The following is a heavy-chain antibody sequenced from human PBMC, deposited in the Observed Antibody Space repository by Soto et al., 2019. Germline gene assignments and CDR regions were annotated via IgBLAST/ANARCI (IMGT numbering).Heavy chain of an antibody. D-gene: IGHD5-12*01. CDR3: ARGVEMATTHFDY. CDR2: IIPIFGTA. V-gene: IGHV1-69*13. J-gene: IGHJ4*02. CDR1: GGTFSSYA. Sequence: SVKVSCKASGGTFSSYAISWVRQAPGQGLEWMGGIIPIFGTADYAQKFQGRVTITADESTSTAYMELSSLRSEDTAVYYCARGVEMATTHFDYWGQGTLVTVSS.